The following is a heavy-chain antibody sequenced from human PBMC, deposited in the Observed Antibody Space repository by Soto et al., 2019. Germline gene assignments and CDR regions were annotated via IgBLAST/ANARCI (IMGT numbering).Heavy chain of an antibody. CDR1: GYTFNTYG. V-gene: IGHV1-18*01. Sequence: ASVKVSCKASGYTFNTYGITWVRQAPGQGLECMGWINPYNGNTKFAQKLQDRVTMTTATSTSTAYMELASLRSDDTAVYYCARGCIAVTTHLCYWGQGTLVTVSS. D-gene: IGHD4-17*01. J-gene: IGHJ4*02. CDR3: ARGCIAVTTHLCY. CDR2: INPYNGNT.